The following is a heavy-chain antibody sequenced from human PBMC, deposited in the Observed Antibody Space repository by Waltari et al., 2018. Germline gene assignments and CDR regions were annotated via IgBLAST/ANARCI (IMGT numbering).Heavy chain of an antibody. CDR2: MNPNSGNT. J-gene: IGHJ5*02. D-gene: IGHD2-2*01. CDR3: ARGVYYQLLSPHHWFDP. V-gene: IGHV1-8*01. Sequence: QVQLVQSGAEVKKPGASVKVSCKASGYTFTSYDINWVRQATGQGLEWMGWMNPNSGNTGYAQKFQGRVTMTRNTSISTAYMELSSLRSEDTAVYYCARGVYYQLLSPHHWFDPWGQGTLVTVSS. CDR1: GYTFTSYD.